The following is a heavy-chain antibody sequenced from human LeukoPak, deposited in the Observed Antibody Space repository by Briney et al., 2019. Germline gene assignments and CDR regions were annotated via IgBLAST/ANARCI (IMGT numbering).Heavy chain of an antibody. V-gene: IGHV1-8*02. J-gene: IGHJ4*02. CDR1: GGTFSSYA. CDR3: ARGAVLYDSSGYYYAGYFDY. CDR2: MNPNSGNT. D-gene: IGHD3-22*01. Sequence: ASVKVSCKASGGTFSSYAISWVRQAPGQGLEWMGWMNPNSGNTGYAQKFQGRVTMTRNTSISTAYMELSSLRSEDTAVYYCARGAVLYDSSGYYYAGYFDYWGQGTLVTVSS.